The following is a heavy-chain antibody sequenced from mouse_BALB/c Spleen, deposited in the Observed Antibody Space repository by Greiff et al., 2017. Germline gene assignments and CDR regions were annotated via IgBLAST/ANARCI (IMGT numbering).Heavy chain of an antibody. CDR3: TSSFRDYFDY. CDR1: GFTFSNYW. V-gene: IGHV6-6*02. J-gene: IGHJ2*01. Sequence: EVKLQESGGGLVQPGGSMKLSCVASGFTFSNYWMNWVRQSPEKGLEWVAEIRLKSNNYATHYAESVKGRFTISRDDSKSSVYLQMNNLRAEDTGIYYCTSSFRDYFDYWGQGTTLTVSS. CDR2: IRLKSNNYAT. D-gene: IGHD3-3*01.